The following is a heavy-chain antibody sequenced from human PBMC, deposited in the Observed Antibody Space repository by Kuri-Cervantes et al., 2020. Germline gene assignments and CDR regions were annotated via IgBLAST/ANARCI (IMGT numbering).Heavy chain of an antibody. Sequence: GSLRLSCAASGFTFSSYAMNWVRQTPGKGLEWIGENHHREYINYNPSLKSRVTISIDSSKNQFSLRLTSVTAADTAVYYCARGDTVPAARGQKRIDPWGPGTLVTVSS. D-gene: IGHD2-2*01. V-gene: IGHV4-34*01. J-gene: IGHJ5*02. CDR1: GFTFSSYA. CDR3: ARGDTVPAARGQKRIDP. CDR2: NHHREYI.